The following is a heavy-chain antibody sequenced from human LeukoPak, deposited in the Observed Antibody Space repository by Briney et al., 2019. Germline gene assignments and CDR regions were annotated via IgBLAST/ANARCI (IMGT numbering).Heavy chain of an antibody. Sequence: ASVKVSCRASGYTFTGYYMHWVRQAPGQGLEWMAWINPNSGGTYYAQNFHDRITMTRDTSISTAYMELSRLRSDDTAIYYCARANALYCSSTSCLFDYWGQGTLVTVSS. V-gene: IGHV1-2*02. D-gene: IGHD2-2*01. CDR3: ARANALYCSSTSCLFDY. CDR1: GYTFTGYY. CDR2: INPNSGGT. J-gene: IGHJ4*02.